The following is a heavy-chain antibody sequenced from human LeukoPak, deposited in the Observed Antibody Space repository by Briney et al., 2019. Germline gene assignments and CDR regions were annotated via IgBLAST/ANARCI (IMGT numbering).Heavy chain of an antibody. Sequence: GRSLRLSCAASGFTFNSYAVHWVRQAPGKGLEWVAVISYDGSISFYAASVKGRFTISRDNFKNTLYLQMNSLRAEDTALYFCARDRRYCSGGSCYFDYFFDYWGQGTLVTVSS. CDR3: ARDRRYCSGGSCYFDYFFDY. V-gene: IGHV3-30-3*01. CDR2: ISYDGSIS. J-gene: IGHJ4*02. CDR1: GFTFNSYA. D-gene: IGHD2-15*01.